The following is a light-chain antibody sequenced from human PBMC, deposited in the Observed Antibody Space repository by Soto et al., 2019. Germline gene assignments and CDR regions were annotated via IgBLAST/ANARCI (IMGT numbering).Light chain of an antibody. J-gene: IGLJ3*02. CDR1: SSDVGGYKY. V-gene: IGLV2-8*01. Sequence: QSVLTQPPSASGSPGQSVTISCTGTSSDVGGYKYVSWYQQHPGKAPKLMIYEVSKRPSGVPDRFSGSKSGNTASLTVSGLQADDEADYYCTSYAVSNILLFGGGTKLTVL. CDR2: EVS. CDR3: TSYAVSNILL.